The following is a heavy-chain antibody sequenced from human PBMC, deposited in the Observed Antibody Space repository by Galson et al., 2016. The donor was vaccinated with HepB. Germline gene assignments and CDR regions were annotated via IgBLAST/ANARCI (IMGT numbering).Heavy chain of an antibody. J-gene: IGHJ6*02. Sequence: SVKVSCKASGYTFTDYYMHWVRQAPGQGLEWMGWINPNSGATEYAQKFQGRVTMTRDTSISAVYMELSSLSSDDTAVYFCAREVGRSGWSDSYGLDVWGQGTTVTVSS. D-gene: IGHD6-19*01. CDR1: GYTFTDYY. V-gene: IGHV1-2*02. CDR2: INPNSGAT. CDR3: AREVGRSGWSDSYGLDV.